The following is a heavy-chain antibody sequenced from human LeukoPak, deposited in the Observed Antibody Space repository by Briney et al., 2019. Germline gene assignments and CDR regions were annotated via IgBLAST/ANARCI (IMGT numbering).Heavy chain of an antibody. CDR3: ARSFSGGSYGGYYYYYMDV. J-gene: IGHJ6*03. V-gene: IGHV4-4*07. CDR1: GGSISLWQ. Sequence: SETLSLTCSVSGGSISLWQWNWIRQVAGKGLEWIGRLHTSGGPKYNPSLKSRVTMSLDTSKNQFFLKVSSVTAADTAVYYCARSFSGGSYGGYYYYYMDVWGKGTTVTVSS. CDR2: LHTSGGP. D-gene: IGHD1-26*01.